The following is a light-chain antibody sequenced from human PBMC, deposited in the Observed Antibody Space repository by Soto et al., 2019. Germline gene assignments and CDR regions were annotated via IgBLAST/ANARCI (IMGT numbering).Light chain of an antibody. Sequence: QSALNQPPSVSGSPGQSVAISCTGTSSDIGSSNGVSWYQQPPGTAPKLMIYDVNNRPSGVPDRFSGSKSGNTASLTISGLQAEDEADYYCSSYTSSNTYVFGTGTKVTVL. CDR3: SSYTSSNTYV. J-gene: IGLJ1*01. CDR1: SSDIGSSNG. V-gene: IGLV2-18*02. CDR2: DVN.